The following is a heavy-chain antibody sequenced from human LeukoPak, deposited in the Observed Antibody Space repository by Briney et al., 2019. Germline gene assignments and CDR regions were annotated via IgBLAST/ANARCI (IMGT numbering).Heavy chain of an antibody. D-gene: IGHD3-3*01. CDR2: INHSGSP. Sequence: SGTLSLTCAVSGGSISSSNWWSWVRQPPGKGLEWIGEINHSGSPNNNPSLKSRASISFDTSKNQFSLKLTSVTAADTAVYYCGSRRTAMFGVIKGPIDYWGQGTLVTVSS. J-gene: IGHJ4*02. CDR3: GSRRTAMFGVIKGPIDY. CDR1: GGSISSSNW. V-gene: IGHV4-4*02.